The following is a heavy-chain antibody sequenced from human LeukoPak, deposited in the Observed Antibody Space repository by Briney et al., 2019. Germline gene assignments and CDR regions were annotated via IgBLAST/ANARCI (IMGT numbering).Heavy chain of an antibody. J-gene: IGHJ4*02. CDR1: GYTFTGYY. CDR3: ARGSESSGWYWGKGANDY. D-gene: IGHD6-19*01. CDR2: INPNSGGT. Sequence: GASVKVSCKASGYTFTGYYMHWGRQAPGQGLEWMGWINPNSGGTNYAQKFQGRVTMTRDTSISTAYMELSRLRSDDTAVYYCARGSESSGWYWGKGANDYWGQGTLVTVSS. V-gene: IGHV1-2*02.